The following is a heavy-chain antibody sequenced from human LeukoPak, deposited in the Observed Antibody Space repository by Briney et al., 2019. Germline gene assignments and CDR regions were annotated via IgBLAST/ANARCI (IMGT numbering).Heavy chain of an antibody. CDR3: TTDLRYFDRTGFAFDI. V-gene: IGHV3-15*01. J-gene: IGHJ3*02. D-gene: IGHD3-9*01. CDR2: IHSKTDGGTS. CDR1: GFTVSSNY. Sequence: GGSLRLSCAASGFTVSSNYMSWVRQAPGKGLEWVGRIHSKTDGGTSDYAAPVKGRFTISRDDSKNTLFLQMNSLKTEDTAVYYCTTDLRYFDRTGFAFDIWGQGTMVTVSS.